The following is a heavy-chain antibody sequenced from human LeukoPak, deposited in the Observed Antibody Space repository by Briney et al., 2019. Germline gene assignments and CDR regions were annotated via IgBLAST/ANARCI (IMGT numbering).Heavy chain of an antibody. J-gene: IGHJ4*02. CDR3: ARDVRATFGGQNY. CDR2: IKQDGSDK. D-gene: IGHD3-10*01. CDR1: GFPFTTYW. Sequence: PGGSLRLSCAASGFPFTTYWMSWVRQAPGKGLEWVANIKQDGSDKYYVDSVKGRFTISRDNAKNSLYLQMNSLRADDTAVYYCARDVRATFGGQNYWGQGTLVTVSS. V-gene: IGHV3-7*01.